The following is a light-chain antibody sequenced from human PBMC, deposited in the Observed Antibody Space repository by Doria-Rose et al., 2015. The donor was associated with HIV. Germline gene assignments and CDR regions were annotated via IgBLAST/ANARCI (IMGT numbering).Light chain of an antibody. J-gene: IGKJ3*01. CDR1: QSLLYTSKNY. V-gene: IGKV4-1*01. CDR2: WAS. Sequence: DIRMTQSPESLGMSLGERATLNCKSNQSLLYTSKNYLAWYQQKPGQPPKLLIYWASTRQSGVPARCSGSGSGTDFTLTISSLETADVAVYYCQQYYDTPSFGPGTTVDIK. CDR3: QQYYDTPS.